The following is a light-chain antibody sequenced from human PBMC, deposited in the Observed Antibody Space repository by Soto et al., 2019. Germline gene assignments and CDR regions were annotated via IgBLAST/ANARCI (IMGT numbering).Light chain of an antibody. J-gene: IGKJ1*01. V-gene: IGKV1-8*01. CDR3: QQSYSYPWT. Sequence: AIRMTQSPSSFSASTGDRVTITCRASQGISSYLAWYQQKPGKAPKLLIYAASPLQSGVPSRFSGSGSGTDFTLTISCLQSEDFATYYCQQSYSYPWTFGQGTKVEIK. CDR2: AAS. CDR1: QGISSY.